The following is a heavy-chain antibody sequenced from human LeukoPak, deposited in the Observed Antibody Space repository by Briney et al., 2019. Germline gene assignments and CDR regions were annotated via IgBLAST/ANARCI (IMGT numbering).Heavy chain of an antibody. J-gene: IGHJ4*02. V-gene: IGHV4-4*07. D-gene: IGHD2-2*01. CDR1: GGSISSYY. CDR3: ARGAAAILTLFDY. CDR2: IYTSGST. Sequence: SETLSLTCTVSGGSISSYYWSWTRQPAGKGLEWIGRIYTSGSTNYNPSLKSRVTMSVDTSKNQFSLKLSSVTAADTAVYYCARGAAAILTLFDYWGQGTLVTVSS.